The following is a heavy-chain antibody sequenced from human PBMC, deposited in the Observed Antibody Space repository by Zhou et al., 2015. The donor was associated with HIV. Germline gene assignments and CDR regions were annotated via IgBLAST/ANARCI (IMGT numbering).Heavy chain of an antibody. CDR1: GFIFSSRW. D-gene: IGHD6-19*01. J-gene: IGHJ4*02. CDR2: IKPDGSDK. CDR3: ATAAYISGWYPDYFDN. V-gene: IGHV3-7*01. Sequence: EVQLVEFGGGLVQPGGSLRLSCAASGFIFSSRWMSWVRQAPGKGLEWMANIKPDGSDKYYVDSVKGRFTVSRDNAKNSLFLQMNSLRADDTAVYYCATAAYISGWYPDYFDNWGQGTLVTVSS.